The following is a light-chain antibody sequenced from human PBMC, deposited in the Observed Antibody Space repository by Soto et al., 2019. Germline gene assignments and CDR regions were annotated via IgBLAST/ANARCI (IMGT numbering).Light chain of an antibody. CDR2: GAS. CDR3: QQYDSSPPYT. J-gene: IGKJ2*01. CDR1: QSVSSSY. V-gene: IGKV3-20*01. Sequence: EIVLTQSPGTLSLSPGERATLSCRASQSVSSSYLAWYQQKPGQAPRLLIYGASSRATVIPDRFSGSGSGTEFTLTIRSMKPEDFAVDYCQQYDSSPPYTFGQGTKLEIK.